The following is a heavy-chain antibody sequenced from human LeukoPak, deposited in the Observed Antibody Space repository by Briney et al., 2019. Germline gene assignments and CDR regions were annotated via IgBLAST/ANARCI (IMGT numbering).Heavy chain of an antibody. D-gene: IGHD2-2*01. V-gene: IGHV3-23*01. CDR1: GFTFSSFA. Sequence: PGGSLTLSCAASGFTFSSFAMSWLRPAQGMGLEWVSAISGSGTSTYYADSVKSRFTISRDNSKTTLYLQMNSLRAEDTAVYYWAKDLCWVVPAEGVDYWGQGTLVTVSS. J-gene: IGHJ4*02. CDR3: AKDLCWVVPAEGVDY. CDR2: ISGSGTST.